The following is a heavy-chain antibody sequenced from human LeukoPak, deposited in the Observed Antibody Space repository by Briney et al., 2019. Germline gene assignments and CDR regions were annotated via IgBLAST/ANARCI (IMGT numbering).Heavy chain of an antibody. CDR1: GFTFTNFG. Sequence: GRSLRLSCAASGFTFTNFGMHWVRQTPGRGLEWVALVSYGGTNKYYTPSVKGRFTISRDNSKNTVYLQMNSLRTEDTALYYCAKPNKIYSYGSPFDYWGQGTLVTVSS. D-gene: IGHD5-18*01. CDR3: AKPNKIYSYGSPFDY. CDR2: VSYGGTNK. J-gene: IGHJ4*02. V-gene: IGHV3-30*18.